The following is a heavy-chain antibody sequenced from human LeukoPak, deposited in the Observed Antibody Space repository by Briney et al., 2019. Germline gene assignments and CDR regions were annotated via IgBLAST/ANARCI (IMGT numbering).Heavy chain of an antibody. CDR1: GGSISSYY. CDR2: IYYSGST. D-gene: IGHD6-13*01. J-gene: IGHJ4*02. V-gene: IGHV4-59*08. CDR3: ARGAMAAAGGVDY. Sequence: SETLSLTCTVSGGSISSYYWSWIRQPPGKGLEWIGYIYYSGSTNYNPSLKSRVTISVDTSKNQFSLKLSSVTAADTAVYYCARGAMAAAGGVDYWGQGTLVTVSS.